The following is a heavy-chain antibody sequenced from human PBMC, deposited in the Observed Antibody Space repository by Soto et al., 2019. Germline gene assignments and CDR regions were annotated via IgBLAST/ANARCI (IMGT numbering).Heavy chain of an antibody. J-gene: IGHJ3*01. Sequence: QVQLQESGPGLVKSSQTLSLTCAVAGGSISGDYYWTFVRQPPGKGLEWIGYIYHNGRTYYNPSLKSRVSISVATSKNHFSLEVNSVTAADTAVYFCARMMGGGYRGNAFDVWGLGTRVTVSS. CDR2: IYHNGRT. CDR3: ARMMGGGYRGNAFDV. D-gene: IGHD2-15*01. V-gene: IGHV4-30-4*01. CDR1: GGSISGDYY.